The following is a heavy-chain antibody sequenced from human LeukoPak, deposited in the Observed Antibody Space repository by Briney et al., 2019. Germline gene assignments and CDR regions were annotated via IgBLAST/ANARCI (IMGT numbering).Heavy chain of an antibody. Sequence: GGSLRLSCAASGFTFSSNSMNWVRQAPGKGLEWVSYISSSSSVIYYADSVKGRFTISRDNAKNSLYLQMNSLRAEDTAVYYCCVGVSSSIDYWGQGALVTVSS. J-gene: IGHJ4*02. V-gene: IGHV3-48*04. D-gene: IGHD2-21*01. CDR3: CVGVSSSIDY. CDR2: ISSSSSVI. CDR1: GFTFSSNS.